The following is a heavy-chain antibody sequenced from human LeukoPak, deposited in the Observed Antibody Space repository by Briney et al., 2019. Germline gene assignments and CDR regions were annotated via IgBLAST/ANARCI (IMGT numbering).Heavy chain of an antibody. CDR2: FDPEDGET. CDR3: ATDFSYGEGRFDY. CDR1: GYTLAELS. Sequence: ASVKVSCKVSGYTLAELSMHWVRQAPGKGLEWMGGFDPEDGETIYAQKFQGRVTMTEDTSTDTAYMELSSLRSEDTAVYYCATDFSYGEGRFDYWGQGTLVTVSS. V-gene: IGHV1-24*01. D-gene: IGHD4-17*01. J-gene: IGHJ4*02.